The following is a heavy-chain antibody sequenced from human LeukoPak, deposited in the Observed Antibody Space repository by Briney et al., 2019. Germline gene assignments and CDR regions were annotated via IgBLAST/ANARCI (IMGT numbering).Heavy chain of an antibody. Sequence: SGNVSCTASEATFSNYASSWGRQAPGQGLGWMGGIITICDATNYAQKFQGRVTITADDSTSTDYLELSSLRHDDTAVYYCASRLGRTLGEFSYWGQGTLVTVS. J-gene: IGHJ4*02. CDR2: IITICDAT. D-gene: IGHD3-16*01. V-gene: IGHV1-69*01. CDR3: ASRLGRTLGEFSY. CDR1: EATFSNYA.